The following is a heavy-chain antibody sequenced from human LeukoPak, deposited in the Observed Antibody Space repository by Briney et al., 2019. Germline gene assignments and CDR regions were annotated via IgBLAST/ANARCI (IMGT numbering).Heavy chain of an antibody. CDR3: ARPGQWLVRVY. D-gene: IGHD6-19*01. V-gene: IGHV4-39*01. J-gene: IGHJ4*02. CDR1: GGSISSSSYY. Sequence: SETLSLTYTVSGGSISSSSYYWGWIRQPPGKGLEWIGSIYYSGSTHYNPSLKSRVTISVDTSKNQFSLKLSSVTAADTAVYYCARPGQWLVRVYWGQGTLVTVSS. CDR2: IYYSGST.